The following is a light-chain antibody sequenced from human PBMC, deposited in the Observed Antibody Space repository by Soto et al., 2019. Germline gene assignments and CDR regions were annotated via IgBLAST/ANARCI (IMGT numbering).Light chain of an antibody. J-gene: IGKJ5*01. Sequence: EIVMTQSPATLSVSPGERATLSCRASQSVGGSSLAWYQQRPGQPPRLLIYDTSNRATGIPARFSGSGSGTDFTLTISGLEPADLGVYYCQQRHNWPITFGQGTRLDIK. V-gene: IGKV3D-20*02. CDR2: DTS. CDR3: QQRHNWPIT. CDR1: QSVGGSS.